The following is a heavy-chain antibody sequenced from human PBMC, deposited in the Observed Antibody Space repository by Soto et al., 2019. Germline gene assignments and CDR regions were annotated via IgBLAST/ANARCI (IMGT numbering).Heavy chain of an antibody. J-gene: IGHJ5*02. Sequence: EPLFLTCTISAGSISSYHSTWIRHPGGKGLEWIGYIYYSGSTNYNPSLKSRVTISVDTSKNQFSLTLSSVTAADTAVYYCARVGSGSYARWFDPWGQGTLVTVSS. CDR1: AGSISSYH. CDR3: ARVGSGSYARWFDP. D-gene: IGHD1-26*01. V-gene: IGHV4-59*13. CDR2: IYYSGST.